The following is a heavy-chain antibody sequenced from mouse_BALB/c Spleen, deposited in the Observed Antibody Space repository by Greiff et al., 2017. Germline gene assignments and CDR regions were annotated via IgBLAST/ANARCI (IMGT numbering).Heavy chain of an antibody. CDR2: ISNGGGST. Sequence: EVLLVESGAGLVQPGGSLKLSCAASGFTFSSYNMSWVRQTPEKSLEWVACISNGGGSTNYTDTVQGRFTIARDTAKNTLYLQLSRLKSEDTAMYYCARRDCDGSYAMDYWGQGTSVTVSS. CDR1: GFTFSSYN. V-gene: IGHV5-12-2*01. J-gene: IGHJ4*01. D-gene: IGHD1-1*01. CDR3: ARRDCDGSYAMDY.